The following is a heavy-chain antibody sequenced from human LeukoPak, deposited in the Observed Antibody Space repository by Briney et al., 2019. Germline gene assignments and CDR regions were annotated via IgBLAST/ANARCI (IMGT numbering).Heavy chain of an antibody. CDR2: IGYSGSPI. Sequence: GGSLRLSCAGSGDSSISHIMIWVRQAPGKGLERISYIGYSGSPIYYADSVKGRFGISRDDAKTSLYLHMNSLRAEDTAFYYCAREYDSRARFDSWGQGILVTVSS. CDR1: GDSSISHI. V-gene: IGHV3-48*01. CDR3: AREYDSRARFDS. D-gene: IGHD4-11*01. J-gene: IGHJ4*02.